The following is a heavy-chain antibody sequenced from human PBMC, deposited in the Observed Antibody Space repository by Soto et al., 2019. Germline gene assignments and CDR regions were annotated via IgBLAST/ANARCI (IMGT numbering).Heavy chain of an antibody. Sequence: PGGSLRLSCAASGFTFSSYSMNWVRQAPGKGLEWVSYISSSSSTIYYADSVKGRFTISRDNAKNSLYLQMNSLRDEDTAVYYCASSIAARSWFDPSGQGTLGTVS. CDR1: GFTFSSYS. CDR2: ISSSSSTI. CDR3: ASSIAARSWFDP. D-gene: IGHD6-6*01. J-gene: IGHJ5*02. V-gene: IGHV3-48*02.